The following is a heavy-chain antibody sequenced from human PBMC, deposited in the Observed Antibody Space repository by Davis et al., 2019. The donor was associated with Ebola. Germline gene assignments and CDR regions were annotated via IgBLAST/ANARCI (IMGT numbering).Heavy chain of an antibody. CDR1: GFSLSTRGMG. CDR2: IYWDDDK. Sequence: SGSTLVTPTPTLTLTCTFSGFSLSTRGMGVGWIRQPPGKALEWLALIYWDDDKRYRPSLKSRLTITKDTSKNQVVLTMINMDPVDTATYYCAHRLGRFGEWNFDYWGLGTLVTVSS. J-gene: IGHJ4*02. D-gene: IGHD3-10*01. V-gene: IGHV2-5*02. CDR3: AHRLGRFGEWNFDY.